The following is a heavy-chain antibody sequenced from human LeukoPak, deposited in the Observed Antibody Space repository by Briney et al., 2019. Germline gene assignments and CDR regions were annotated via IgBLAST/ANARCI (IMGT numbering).Heavy chain of an antibody. D-gene: IGHD1-26*01. V-gene: IGHV3-48*01. CDR2: ISSRSSTI. J-gene: IGHJ3*02. CDR1: GFTFSSYS. Sequence: GGSLRLSCAASGFTFSSYSMNWVRQAPWKGLEWVSYISSRSSTIYYADSVKGRFTISRDNAKNSLYLQMNSLRAEDTAVYYCARSKTPATYDAFDIWGQGTMVTVSS. CDR3: ARSKTPATYDAFDI.